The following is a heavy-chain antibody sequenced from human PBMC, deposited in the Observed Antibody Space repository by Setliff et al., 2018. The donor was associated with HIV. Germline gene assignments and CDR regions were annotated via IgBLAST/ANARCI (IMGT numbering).Heavy chain of an antibody. Sequence: PSETLSLTCDVSGYSINSGYFWGWIRQPPGKGLEWIGSIYTSGTTNYNPSLKSRVTISVETSKNQFSLKLSSVTAADTAVYYCARSDGGAVAVDYYYYYMDVWGKGTTVTVSS. D-gene: IGHD6-19*01. J-gene: IGHJ6*03. V-gene: IGHV4-38-2*01. CDR3: ARSDGGAVAVDYYYYYMDV. CDR1: GYSINSGYF. CDR2: IYTSGTT.